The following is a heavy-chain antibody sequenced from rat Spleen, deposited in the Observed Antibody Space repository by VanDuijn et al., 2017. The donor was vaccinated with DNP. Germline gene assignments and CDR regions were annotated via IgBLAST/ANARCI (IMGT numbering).Heavy chain of an antibody. CDR3: TGVDNYPGLPFEY. Sequence: QVQLKESGPGLVQPSQTLSLTCTVSGFSLTSYHVHWVRQPPGKGLEWMGRIQSGGNTDYNSVLKSRLNISRDTSKSQVFLKMNSLQTEDTAFYLCTGVDNYPGLPFEYWGQGVMVTVSS. CDR2: IQSGGNT. J-gene: IGHJ2*01. D-gene: IGHD1-4*01. V-gene: IGHV2-27*01. CDR1: GFSLTSYH.